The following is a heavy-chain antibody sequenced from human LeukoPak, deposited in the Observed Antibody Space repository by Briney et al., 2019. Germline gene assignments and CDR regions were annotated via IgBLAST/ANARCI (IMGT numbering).Heavy chain of an antibody. CDR2: ISAYNGNT. J-gene: IGHJ6*03. CDR3: ARVHCSSTSCFLMDV. V-gene: IGHV1-18*01. D-gene: IGHD2-2*01. CDR1: GYTFTSYG. Sequence: ASVKVSCKASGYTFTSYGISWVRQAPGQGLEWMGWISAYNGNTNYAQKLQGRVTMTTDTSTSTAYMELRSLRSDDTAVYYCARVHCSSTSCFLMDVWGKGTTVTVSS.